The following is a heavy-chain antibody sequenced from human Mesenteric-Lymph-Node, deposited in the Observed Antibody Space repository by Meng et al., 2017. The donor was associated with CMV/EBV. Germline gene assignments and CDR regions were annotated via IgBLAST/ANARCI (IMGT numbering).Heavy chain of an antibody. D-gene: IGHD3-3*01. CDR3: ARTPPRVVIIPHFDY. Sequence: SETLSLTCAVYGGSFSGYYWSWIRQPPGKGLEWIGEINHSGSTNYNPSLKSRVTISVDTSKNQFSLKLSSVTAADTAVYYCARTPPRVVIIPHFDYWGQGTLVTVSS. CDR2: INHSGST. V-gene: IGHV4-34*01. CDR1: GGSFSGYY. J-gene: IGHJ4*02.